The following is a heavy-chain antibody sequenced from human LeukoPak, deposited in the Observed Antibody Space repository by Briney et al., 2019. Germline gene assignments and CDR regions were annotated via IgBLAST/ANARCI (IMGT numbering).Heavy chain of an antibody. D-gene: IGHD4-23*01. J-gene: IGHJ3*02. CDR1: RFTFDEYG. V-gene: IGHV3-20*01. Sequence: GGSLRLSCAASRFTFDEYGMSWVRQAPGKGLEWVSGINWNGGSTGYADSVKGRFTISRDNAKNSLYLQMNSLRAEDTALYHCARGYGGNRIDAFDIWGQGTMVTVSS. CDR3: ARGYGGNRIDAFDI. CDR2: INWNGGST.